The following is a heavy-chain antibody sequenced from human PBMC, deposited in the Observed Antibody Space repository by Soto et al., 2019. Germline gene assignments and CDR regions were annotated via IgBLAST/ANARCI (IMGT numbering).Heavy chain of an antibody. Sequence: XSVKDSCQASVYSFTCYYMHWVRQAPGQGLEWMGWINPNSGGTNYAQKFQGRVTMTRDTSISTAYMELSRLRSDDTAVYYCARGSYYDFWSGSDPGWGYFDYWGQGTLVTVSS. CDR1: VYSFTCYY. D-gene: IGHD3-3*01. CDR3: ARGSYYDFWSGSDPGWGYFDY. J-gene: IGHJ4*02. V-gene: IGHV1-2*02. CDR2: INPNSGGT.